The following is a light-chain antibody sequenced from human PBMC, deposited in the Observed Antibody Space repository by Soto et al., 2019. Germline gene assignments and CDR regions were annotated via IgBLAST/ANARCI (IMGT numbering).Light chain of an antibody. J-gene: IGKJ2*01. CDR3: QQYNNWPPYT. CDR2: GAS. V-gene: IGKV3-15*01. Sequence: EIVMTQSPAPLSVSPGERATLSCRASHGVSSNLAWYQQKPGQAPRLLIYGASTRATGIPARFSGSGSGTEFTLTISSLQSEDFAVYYCQQYNNWPPYTFGQGTKLEIK. CDR1: HGVSSN.